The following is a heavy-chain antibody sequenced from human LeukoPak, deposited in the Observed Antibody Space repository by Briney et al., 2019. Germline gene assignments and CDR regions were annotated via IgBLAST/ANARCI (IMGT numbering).Heavy chain of an antibody. V-gene: IGHV4-34*01. CDR3: ARGRRVRGPLDY. CDR2: INHSGST. Sequence: SETLSLTCAVYGGSFSGYYWSWIRQPPGKGLEWIGEINHSGSTNYNPSLKSRVTISVDTSKNQFSLKLRSVTAADTAVYYCARGRRVRGPLDYWGQGTLVTVSS. D-gene: IGHD3-10*01. CDR1: GGSFSGYY. J-gene: IGHJ4*02.